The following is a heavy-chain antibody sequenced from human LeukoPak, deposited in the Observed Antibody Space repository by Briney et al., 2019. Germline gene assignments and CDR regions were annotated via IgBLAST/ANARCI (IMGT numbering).Heavy chain of an antibody. CDR2: IYSGGST. CDR1: GFTVSSNY. V-gene: IGHV3-53*01. CDR3: ASPGGGLRLGY. D-gene: IGHD5-12*01. J-gene: IGHJ4*02. Sequence: GGSLRLSCAASGFTVSSNYMSRVRQAPGKGLEWVSVIYSGGSTYYADSVKGRFTISRDNSKNTLYLQMNSLRAEDTAVYYCASPGGGLRLGYWGQGTLVTVSS.